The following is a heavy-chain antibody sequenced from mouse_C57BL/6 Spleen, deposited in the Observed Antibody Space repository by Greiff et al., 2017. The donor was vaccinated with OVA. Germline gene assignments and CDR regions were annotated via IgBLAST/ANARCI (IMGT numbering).Heavy chain of an antibody. D-gene: IGHD1-1*01. Sequence: VQLKQSGPELVKPGASVKISCKASGYSFTDYNMNWVKQSNGKSLEWIGVINPNYGTTRYNPKFKGKATLTVEQSSSTAYMQLNSLTSEDSAVYYCAKEEPFGGSSYGYFDVWGTGTTVTVSS. CDR3: AKEEPFGGSSYGYFDV. V-gene: IGHV1-39*01. CDR2: INPNYGTT. J-gene: IGHJ1*03. CDR1: GYSFTDYN.